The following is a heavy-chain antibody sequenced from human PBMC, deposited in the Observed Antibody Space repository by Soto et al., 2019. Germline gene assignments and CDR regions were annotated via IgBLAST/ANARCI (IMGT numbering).Heavy chain of an antibody. CDR1: GGSISSSSYY. D-gene: IGHD6-19*01. J-gene: IGHJ4*02. Sequence: QLQLQESGPGLVKPSEALSLTCSVSGGSISSSSYYWGWIHQPPGKGLGWIGSMYYSGSTYYNPTLKNRVTISTDKTKNQFSLKLSSLTAADTAVYYCARLEGLATITYYFDFWGQGTLVTVSS. CDR3: ARLEGLATITYYFDF. V-gene: IGHV4-39*01. CDR2: MYYSGST.